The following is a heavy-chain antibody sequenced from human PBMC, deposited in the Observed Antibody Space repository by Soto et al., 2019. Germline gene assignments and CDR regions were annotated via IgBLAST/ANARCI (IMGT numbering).Heavy chain of an antibody. D-gene: IGHD1-1*01. J-gene: IGHJ6*03. Sequence: QVQLVESGGGVVQPGRSLRLSCAASGFTFSSYGMHWVRQAPGKGLEWVAVIWYDGSNKYYADSVKGRFTISRDNSKNTLYLQMNSLRAEDTAVYYCSRKTEAYYYYYMDVWGKGTTVTVSS. CDR3: SRKTEAYYYYYMDV. CDR2: IWYDGSNK. V-gene: IGHV3-33*01. CDR1: GFTFSSYG.